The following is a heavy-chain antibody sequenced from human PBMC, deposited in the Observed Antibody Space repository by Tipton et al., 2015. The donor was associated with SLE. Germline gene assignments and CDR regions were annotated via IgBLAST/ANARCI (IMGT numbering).Heavy chain of an antibody. CDR2: ISYDGSNT. CDR1: GFTFSGYA. Sequence: SLRLSCSASGFTFSGYAMHWVRQAPGKGLEWAAVISYDGSNTYYADSVKGRFTISRDNSKNTLYLQMNSLRAEDTAVYYCARSESSSWYYCAMVVWGQGSTVTVSS. V-gene: IGHV3-30-3*01. J-gene: IGHJ6*02. D-gene: IGHD6-13*01. CDR3: ARSESSSWYYCAMVV.